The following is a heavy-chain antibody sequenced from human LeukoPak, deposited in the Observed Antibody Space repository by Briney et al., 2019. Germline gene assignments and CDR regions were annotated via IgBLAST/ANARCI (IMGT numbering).Heavy chain of an antibody. Sequence: PSETLSLTCTVSGGSISSGGYYWSWIRQHPGKGLGWIGYIYYSGSTYYNPSLKSRVTISVDTSKNQFSLKLSSVTAADTAVYYCARDRVAAAGRDAFDIWGQGTMVTVSS. D-gene: IGHD6-13*01. CDR3: ARDRVAAAGRDAFDI. J-gene: IGHJ3*02. V-gene: IGHV4-31*03. CDR2: IYYSGST. CDR1: GGSISSGGYY.